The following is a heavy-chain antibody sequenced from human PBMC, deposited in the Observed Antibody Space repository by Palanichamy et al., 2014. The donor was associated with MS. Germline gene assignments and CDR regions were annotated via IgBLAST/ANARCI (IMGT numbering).Heavy chain of an antibody. CDR2: FDPEDGEI. CDR1: GYTVTELS. CDR3: ATGYSGYDAFHS. V-gene: IGHV1-24*01. J-gene: IGHJ4*02. Sequence: QVQLEQSGAEVKKPGASVKVSCKVSGYTVTELSVHWVRQAPGKGPEWMGVFDPEDGEIMYAQKFQGRVTMTEDTSTDTAYMELSSLRSDDTAVYYCATGYSGYDAFHSWGQGTLVTVSS. D-gene: IGHD5-12*01.